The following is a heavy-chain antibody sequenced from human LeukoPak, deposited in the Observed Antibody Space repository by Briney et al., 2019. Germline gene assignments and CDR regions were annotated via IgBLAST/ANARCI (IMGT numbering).Heavy chain of an antibody. Sequence: SETLSLTCAVYGGSFSGYYWSWIRQPPGRGLEWIGEINHSGSTNYNPSLKSRVTISVDTSKNQFSLKLSSVTAADTAVYYCARCEVGYDFWSGYYRYYFDYWGQGTLVTVSS. CDR1: GGSFSGYY. CDR2: INHSGST. V-gene: IGHV4-34*01. J-gene: IGHJ4*02. CDR3: ARCEVGYDFWSGYYRYYFDY. D-gene: IGHD3-3*01.